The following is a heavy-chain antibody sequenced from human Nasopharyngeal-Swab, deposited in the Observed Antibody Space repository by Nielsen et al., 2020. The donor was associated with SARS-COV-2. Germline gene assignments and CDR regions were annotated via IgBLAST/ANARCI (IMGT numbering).Heavy chain of an antibody. V-gene: IGHV1-18*01. CDR3: AVDYGDYDSYYGMDV. J-gene: IGHJ6*02. D-gene: IGHD4-17*01. CDR2: ISAYNGNT. Sequence: ASVKVSCKASGYTCKSFAVNWVRQAPEQGFEWMGWISAYNGNTNYAQNLQGRVTMTTDTSTSTVYMELRSLRSDDTAVYYCAVDYGDYDSYYGMDVWGQGTTVTVSS. CDR1: GYTCKSFA.